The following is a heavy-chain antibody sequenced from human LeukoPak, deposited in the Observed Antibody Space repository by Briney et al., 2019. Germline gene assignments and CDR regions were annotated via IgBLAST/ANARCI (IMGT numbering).Heavy chain of an antibody. J-gene: IGHJ4*02. D-gene: IGHD3-22*01. CDR1: GGSFSGYY. Sequence: PSETLSLTCAVYGGSFSGYYWSRIRQPPGKGLEWIGEINHSGSTNYNPSLKSRVTISVGTSKNQFSLKLSSVTAADTAVYYCASLAPHGYDSSGYYYDADYWGQGTLVTVSS. CDR3: ASLAPHGYDSSGYYYDADY. CDR2: INHSGST. V-gene: IGHV4-34*01.